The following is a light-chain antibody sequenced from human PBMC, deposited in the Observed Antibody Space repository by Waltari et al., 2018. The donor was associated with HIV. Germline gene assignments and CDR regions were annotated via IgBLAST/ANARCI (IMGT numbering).Light chain of an antibody. CDR3: QQYGTSPFT. J-gene: IGKJ3*01. CDR1: QSVSVTY. V-gene: IGKV3-20*01. CDR2: GAS. Sequence: EIVLTQSPGTLSLSPGERATLSCRASQSVSVTYLAWYQQRPGQAPRLLIYGASSRATGIPDRFSGSGSGTDFTLTISRLGSGDSAVYYCQQYGTSPFTFGPGT.